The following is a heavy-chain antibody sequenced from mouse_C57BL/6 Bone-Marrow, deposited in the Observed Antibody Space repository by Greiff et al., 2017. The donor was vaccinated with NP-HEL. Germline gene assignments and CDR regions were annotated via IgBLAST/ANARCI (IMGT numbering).Heavy chain of an antibody. D-gene: IGHD1-1*02. CDR3: TTGSMAHWYFDV. CDR2: IDPENGDT. V-gene: IGHV14-4*01. J-gene: IGHJ1*03. Sequence: VQLQQSGAELVRPGASVKLSCTASGFNIKDDYMHWVKQRPEQGLEWIGWIDPENGDTEYASKFQGKATITADTSSNTAYLQLSSLTSEDTAVYYCTTGSMAHWYFDVWGTGTTVTVSS. CDR1: GFNIKDDY.